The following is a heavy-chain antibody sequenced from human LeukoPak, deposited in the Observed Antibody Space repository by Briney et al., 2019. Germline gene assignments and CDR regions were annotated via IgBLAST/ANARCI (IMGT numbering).Heavy chain of an antibody. D-gene: IGHD6-13*01. J-gene: IGHJ6*02. Sequence: GESLQISCKGSGYSFTSYWIGWVRQMPGKGLEWMGIIYPGDSDTRYSPSFQGQVTISADKSISTAYLQWSSLKASDTAMYYCARTPDSSSRERYYYYGMDAWGQGTTVTVSS. V-gene: IGHV5-51*01. CDR1: GYSFTSYW. CDR2: IYPGDSDT. CDR3: ARTPDSSSRERYYYYGMDA.